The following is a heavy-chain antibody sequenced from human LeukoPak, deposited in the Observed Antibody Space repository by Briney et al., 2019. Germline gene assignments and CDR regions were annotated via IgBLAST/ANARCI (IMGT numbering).Heavy chain of an antibody. J-gene: IGHJ4*02. CDR2: ISSNGGST. V-gene: IGHV3-64*01. CDR1: GFTFSSYA. CDR3: ARRVYCSGGSCYLDY. Sequence: PGGSLRLSCAASGFTFSSYAMHWVRQAPGKGLEYVSAISSNGGSTYYANSVKGRFTISRDNSKNTLYLQMGSLRAEDMAVYYCARRVYCSGGSCYLDYWGQGTLVSVSS. D-gene: IGHD2-15*01.